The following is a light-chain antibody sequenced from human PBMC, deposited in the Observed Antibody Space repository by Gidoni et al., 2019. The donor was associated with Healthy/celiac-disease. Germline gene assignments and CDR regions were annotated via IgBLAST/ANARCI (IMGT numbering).Light chain of an antibody. CDR3: CSYAGSSPYV. CDR2: EGS. CDR1: SSDVGSYNL. V-gene: IGLV2-23*01. J-gene: IGLJ1*01. Sequence: QSALTQPPSLSGSPRPSITISCTGTSSDVGSYNLVSWYQQHPGKAPKLMIYEGSKRPSGVSNRFSGSKSGNTASLTISGLQAEDEADYYCCSYAGSSPYVFGTGTKVTVL.